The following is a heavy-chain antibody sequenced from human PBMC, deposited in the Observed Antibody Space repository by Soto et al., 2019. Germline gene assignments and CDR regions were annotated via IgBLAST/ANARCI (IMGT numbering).Heavy chain of an antibody. V-gene: IGHV5-51*01. J-gene: IGHJ4*02. CDR1: GYYFPSYW. Sequence: GESLKISCKGSGYYFPSYWIGWVRQMPGKGLEWMGIFYPGDSDTRYSPSFQGQVTISADRSISTAYLQCSSLKPSDTAMYYCARQGNGAEGFDYWGQGTLVTVSS. CDR3: ARQGNGAEGFDY. CDR2: FYPGDSDT. D-gene: IGHD4-17*01.